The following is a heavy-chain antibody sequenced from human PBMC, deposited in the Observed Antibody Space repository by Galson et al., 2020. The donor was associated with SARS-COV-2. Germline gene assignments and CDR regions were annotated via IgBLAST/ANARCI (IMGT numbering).Heavy chain of an antibody. Sequence: GGSLRLSCAASGFSFTLHPMHWVRQAPGKGLEWVAVISFDGKNEYYAAAVQGRFTISRDNSKNTLYLQMNNLRAEDTALYYCARDMLGEKPGPDYWGRGTQVTVSS. CDR1: GFSFTLHP. V-gene: IGHV3-30*17. CDR2: ISFDGKNE. D-gene: IGHD3-10*02. CDR3: ARDMLGEKPGPDY. J-gene: IGHJ4*01.